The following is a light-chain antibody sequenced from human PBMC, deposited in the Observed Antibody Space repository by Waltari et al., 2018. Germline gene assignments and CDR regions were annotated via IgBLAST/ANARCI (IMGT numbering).Light chain of an antibody. CDR1: QSVSRT. J-gene: IGKJ1*01. CDR3: QKDGTLPAT. Sequence: EIVLTQSPGTLCLSPGERATLSCRASQSVSRTLAWYQQQPGQAPRLLIYDASTRATGIPDRLSGSVSGTDFSLTISRLEPEDFAVYYCQKDGTLPATFGQGTKVEIK. V-gene: IGKV3-20*01. CDR2: DAS.